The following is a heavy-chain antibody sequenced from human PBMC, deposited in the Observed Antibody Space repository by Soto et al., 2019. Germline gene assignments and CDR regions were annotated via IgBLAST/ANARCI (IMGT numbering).Heavy chain of an antibody. CDR2: ISYDGSNK. Sequence: QVQLVESGGGVVQPGRSMRLSCAASGFTFSSYAMHWVRQAPGKGLEWVAVISYDGSNKYYADSVKGRFTISRDNSKNTLYLQMNSLRAEDTAVYYCARVLVVVIKFPPDAFDIWGQGTMVTVSS. J-gene: IGHJ3*02. CDR3: ARVLVVVIKFPPDAFDI. D-gene: IGHD3-22*01. CDR1: GFTFSSYA. V-gene: IGHV3-30-3*01.